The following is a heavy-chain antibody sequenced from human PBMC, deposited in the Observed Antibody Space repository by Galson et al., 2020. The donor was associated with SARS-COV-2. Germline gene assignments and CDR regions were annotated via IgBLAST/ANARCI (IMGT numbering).Heavy chain of an antibody. CDR3: TTGSSWDY. V-gene: IGHV3-15*01. Sequence: TGGSLRLSCAASGFTFSNAWMTWVRQAPGKGLEWVGLIKSKTDGGTTDYAAPMKGRFAISRDDSKDTLFLQMNSLKTEDTAVYYCTTGSSWDYWGQGTLVTVSS. CDR2: IKSKTDGGTT. J-gene: IGHJ4*02. CDR1: GFTFSNAW.